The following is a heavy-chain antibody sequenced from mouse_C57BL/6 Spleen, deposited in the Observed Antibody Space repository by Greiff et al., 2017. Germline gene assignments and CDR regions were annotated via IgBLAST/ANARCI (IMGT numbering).Heavy chain of an antibody. D-gene: IGHD2-5*01. J-gene: IGHJ2*01. Sequence: QVQLQQSGAELARPGASVKLSCKASGYTFTSYGLRWVKQRTGQGLEWIGEIYPRSGNTYYNETFKGKATLTADKSSSPAYMELRSLTSEDSAVYFCASSNHYFDYWGQGTTLTVSS. CDR1: GYTFTSYG. CDR2: IYPRSGNT. V-gene: IGHV1-81*01. CDR3: ASSNHYFDY.